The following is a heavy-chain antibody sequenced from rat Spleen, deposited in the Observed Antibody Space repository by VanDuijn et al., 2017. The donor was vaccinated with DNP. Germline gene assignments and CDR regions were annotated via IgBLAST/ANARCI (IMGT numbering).Heavy chain of an antibody. J-gene: IGHJ1*01. CDR1: GFIFSNYW. V-gene: IGHV5-31*01. CDR2: ITKTGDTT. CDR3: ARQDPFDY. Sequence: EVQLVESGGGPVQPGRSLKVSCVASGFIFSNYWMTWIRQAPGKGLEWVASITKTGDTTYYSDSVKGRFSISRDNAKSTLYLQVNSLRSEDTATYYCARQDPFDYWGPGTMVTVSS.